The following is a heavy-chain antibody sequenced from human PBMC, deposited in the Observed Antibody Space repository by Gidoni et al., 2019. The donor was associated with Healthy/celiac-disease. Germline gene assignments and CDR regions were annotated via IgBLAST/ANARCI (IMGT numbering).Heavy chain of an antibody. CDR1: GFTFSSYA. CDR2: ISSNGGST. CDR3: VKGGLTTVTTFDY. D-gene: IGHD4-17*01. Sequence: EVPLVESGGGLVQPGGSLRLSCSASGFTFSSYAMHWVRQAPGKGLEYVSAISSNGGSTYYADSVKGRFTISRDNSKNTLYLQMSSLRAEDTAVYYCVKGGLTTVTTFDYWGQGTLVTVSS. J-gene: IGHJ4*02. V-gene: IGHV3-64D*06.